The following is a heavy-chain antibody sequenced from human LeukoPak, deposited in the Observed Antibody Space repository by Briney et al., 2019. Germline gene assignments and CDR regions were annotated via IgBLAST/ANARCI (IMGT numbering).Heavy chain of an antibody. CDR1: GGSISSYY. CDR3: ARVGGNTRFDY. J-gene: IGHJ4*02. D-gene: IGHD3-16*01. V-gene: IGHV4-59*13. Sequence: SETLSLTCSVSGGSISSYYWSWIRQPPGKGLEWIGYIYYSGSTNYNPSLKSRVTISVDTSKNQFSLKLSSVTAADTAVYYCARVGGNTRFDYWGQGTLVTASS. CDR2: IYYSGST.